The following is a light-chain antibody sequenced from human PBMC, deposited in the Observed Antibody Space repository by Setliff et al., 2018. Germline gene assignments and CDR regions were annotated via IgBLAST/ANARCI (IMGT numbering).Light chain of an antibody. CDR2: YDS. J-gene: IGLJ1*01. Sequence: SYALRQTPAVPVAPGKTARITCGGNNIGGKSVNWYQQKPGQAPVLVIYYDSDRPSGIPERFFGSNAGNTATLTISRVEAGDEADYYCQVWDSGSEHYVFGTGTKVTV. CDR3: QVWDSGSEHYV. V-gene: IGLV3-21*04. CDR1: NIGGKS.